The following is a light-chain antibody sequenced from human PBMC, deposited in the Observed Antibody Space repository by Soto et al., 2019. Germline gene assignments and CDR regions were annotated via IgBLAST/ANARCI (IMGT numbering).Light chain of an antibody. CDR1: QSISTF. CDR2: AAS. V-gene: IGKV1-9*01. CDR3: QQLNSYPLT. Sequence: DIQMTQSPSSLSASVGDRVTITCRASQSISTFVNWYQQKPGKAPKLLIYAASTLQSGVPSRFSGSGSGTEFTLTISSLQPEDFATYYCQQLNSYPLTFGGGTKV. J-gene: IGKJ4*01.